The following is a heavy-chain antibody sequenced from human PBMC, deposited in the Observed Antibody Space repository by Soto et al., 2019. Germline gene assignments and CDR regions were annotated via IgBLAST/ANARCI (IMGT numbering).Heavy chain of an antibody. V-gene: IGHV4-59*08. CDR3: AWHGSDSSWFFFDP. CDR2: VSYSGSS. J-gene: IGHJ5*02. CDR1: GGAISGYY. Sequence: SETLSLTCSLSGGAISGYYWSWIRQPPGKGLEWIGYVSYSGSSDYHPSLKSRVTISIDTSKNHFSLKMISVTAADTAVYYCAWHGSDSSWFFFDPWGQGALVTVSS. D-gene: IGHD6-13*01.